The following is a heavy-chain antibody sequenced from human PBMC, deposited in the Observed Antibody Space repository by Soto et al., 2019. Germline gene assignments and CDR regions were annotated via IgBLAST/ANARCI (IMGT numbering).Heavy chain of an antibody. Sequence: SETLSLTCTVSGGSISSYYWSWIRQPPGKGLEWIGYIYYSGSTYYNPSLKSRVTISVDTSKNQFSLKLSSVTAADTAVYYCARDVASYYGSVSYYYYYGMDVRGQGTTVTVSS. CDR1: GGSISSYY. CDR3: ARDVASYYGSVSYYYYYGMDV. CDR2: IYYSGST. V-gene: IGHV4-59*06. J-gene: IGHJ6*02. D-gene: IGHD3-10*01.